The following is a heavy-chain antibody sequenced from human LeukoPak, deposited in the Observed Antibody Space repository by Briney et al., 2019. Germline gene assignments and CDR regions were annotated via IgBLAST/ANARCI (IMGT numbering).Heavy chain of an antibody. CDR3: ARAKYSSSWLRSTYYYYYMDV. V-gene: IGHV1-69*05. Sequence: SVKVSCKASGGTFSSYAISWVRQAPGQGLERMGGIIPIFGTANYAQKFQGRVTITTDESTSTAYMELSSLRSEDTAVYYCARAKYSSSWLRSTYYYYYMDVWGKGTTVTVSS. J-gene: IGHJ6*03. CDR1: GGTFSSYA. CDR2: IIPIFGTA. D-gene: IGHD6-13*01.